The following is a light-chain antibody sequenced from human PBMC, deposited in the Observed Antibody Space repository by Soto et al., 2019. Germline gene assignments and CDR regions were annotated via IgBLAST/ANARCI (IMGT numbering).Light chain of an antibody. J-gene: IGKJ1*01. Sequence: EIVLTQSPGTLSLSPWERATLSCRASQSVSSSYLAWYQQKPGQAPRLIIYGASSRATGIPDRFSGSGSGTDFTLTISRLEPEDFAVYYCQQYGSSPWTFGQGTKVDIK. CDR3: QQYGSSPWT. V-gene: IGKV3-20*01. CDR1: QSVSSSY. CDR2: GAS.